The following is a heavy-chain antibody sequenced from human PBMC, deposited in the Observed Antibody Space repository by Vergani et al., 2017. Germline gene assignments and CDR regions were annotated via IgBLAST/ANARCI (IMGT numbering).Heavy chain of an antibody. CDR2: ISYDGSNK. CDR1: GFTFSSYA. CDR3: ARDEVAKWLVHNYFDY. Sequence: QVQLVESGGGVVQPGRSLRLSCAASGFTFSSYAMHWVRQAPGKGLEWVAVISYDGSNKYHADSVKGRFTISRDNPKNTLYLQMNSLRAEDTAVYYCARDEVAKWLVHNYFDYWGQGTLVTVSS. D-gene: IGHD6-19*01. J-gene: IGHJ4*02. V-gene: IGHV3-30-3*01.